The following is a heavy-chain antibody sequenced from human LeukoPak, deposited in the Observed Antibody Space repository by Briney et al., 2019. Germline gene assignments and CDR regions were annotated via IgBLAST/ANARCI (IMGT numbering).Heavy chain of an antibody. Sequence: PGGSLRLSCAASGFTFRSYDMSWVRQAPGKGLEWVSTPSGSGDSTYYADSVKGRFTISRDNSKNTLFLQMNSMRAEDTAVYYCASTQTFDHWGPGTLVTVSS. V-gene: IGHV3-23*01. CDR1: GFTFRSYD. CDR2: PSGSGDST. J-gene: IGHJ4*02. CDR3: ASTQTFDH.